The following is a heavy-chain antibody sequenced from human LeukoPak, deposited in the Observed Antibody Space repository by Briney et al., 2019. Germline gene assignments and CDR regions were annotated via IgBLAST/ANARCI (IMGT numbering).Heavy chain of an antibody. Sequence: GGSLRLSCAASGFTFSSYAMSWVRQAPGKGLEWVSVINGSGSSTNYADSVKGRFTISRDNAKNTLYLQMNTLRVEDTAVYYCTRDLMDYDVSTGLHHYYMDVWGQGTTVTVSS. CDR2: INGSGSST. J-gene: IGHJ6*02. CDR1: GFTFSSYA. CDR3: TRDLMDYDVSTGLHHYYMDV. V-gene: IGHV3-23*01. D-gene: IGHD3-9*01.